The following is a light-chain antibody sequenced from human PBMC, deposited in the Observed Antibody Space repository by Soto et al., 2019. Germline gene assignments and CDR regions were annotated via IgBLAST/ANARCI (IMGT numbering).Light chain of an antibody. CDR1: SSNIGNNY. J-gene: IGLJ1*01. Sequence: SVLTQSPSPSGTPGQRVTISCSGSSSNIGNNYVYWYQQFPGAAPKLLIYNNNQRPSGVPDRFSGSKSATSASLAISGLRSEDEADYYGAAWDDSLRGYVFGTGTKVTVL. V-gene: IGLV1-47*02. CDR3: AAWDDSLRGYV. CDR2: NNN.